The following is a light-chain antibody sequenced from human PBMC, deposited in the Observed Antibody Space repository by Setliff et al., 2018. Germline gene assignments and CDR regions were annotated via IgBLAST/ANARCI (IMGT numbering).Light chain of an antibody. Sequence: QSALAQPAAVSGSPGQSITISCSGTSSDVGGYNFVSWYQQRPGKAPKLLIHGVTKRPSGVSDRFSGSKSGNTASLTISGLQAEDEADYYCLSYTSETTHALFGGGTKVTVL. V-gene: IGLV2-14*03. CDR2: GVT. CDR3: LSYTSETTHAL. CDR1: SSDVGGYNF. J-gene: IGLJ2*01.